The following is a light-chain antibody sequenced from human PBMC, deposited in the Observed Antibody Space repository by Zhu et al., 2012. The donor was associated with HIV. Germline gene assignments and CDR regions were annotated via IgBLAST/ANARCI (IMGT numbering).Light chain of an antibody. J-gene: IGKJ1*01. CDR1: QSVGSRY. V-gene: IGKV3-20*01. CDR3: QQYDTSPMT. Sequence: EIELTQSPGTLSLSPGERATLSCRASQSVGSRYLAWYQQKPGQALRLLIYGTFNRATGVPDRFSGSGSGTDFTLTITRLESEDFAVYYCQQYDTSPMTLGQGTKVEIK. CDR2: GTF.